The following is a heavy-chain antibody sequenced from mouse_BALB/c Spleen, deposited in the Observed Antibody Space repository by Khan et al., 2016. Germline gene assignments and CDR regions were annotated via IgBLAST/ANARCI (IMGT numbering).Heavy chain of an antibody. V-gene: IGHV5-6-5*01. CDR3: GRRDYERFAY. CDR2: ITSGGST. CDR1: GFTFSSYA. Sequence: EVELVESGGGLVKPGGSLKLSCSASGFTFSSYAMSWVRQTPEKRLEWVASITSGGSTYYPDSMKGRFTISRDSARNILYLEMSSLRSEDTAVYFCGRRDYERFAYWGQGTLVTVSA. J-gene: IGHJ3*01. D-gene: IGHD1-1*01.